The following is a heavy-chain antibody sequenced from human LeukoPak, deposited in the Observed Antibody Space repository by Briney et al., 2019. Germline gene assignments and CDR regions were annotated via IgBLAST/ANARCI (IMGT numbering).Heavy chain of an antibody. V-gene: IGHV1-2*02. Sequence: ASVKVSCKXSGYTFTAYYMHWVRQAPGQGPEWMGWINPNTGDTKYAQKFQGRVTMTRDTTISTAYLELSRLTSDDTAVYYCASYPRYVSTPPFDYWGQGTLVTVSS. J-gene: IGHJ4*02. D-gene: IGHD2-15*01. CDR1: GYTFTAYY. CDR2: INPNTGDT. CDR3: ASYPRYVSTPPFDY.